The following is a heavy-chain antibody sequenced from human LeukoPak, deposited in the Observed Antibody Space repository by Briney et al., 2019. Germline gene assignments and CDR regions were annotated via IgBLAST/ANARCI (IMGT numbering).Heavy chain of an antibody. D-gene: IGHD6-6*01. CDR3: ARLLPDSSSCFDY. CDR1: GYSISSGYY. J-gene: IGHJ4*02. V-gene: IGHV4-38-2*01. Sequence: PSETLSLTCAVSGYSISSGYYWGWIRQPPGKGLEWIGSIYHSGSTYYNPSLKSRVTISVDTSKHQFSLKLSSVTAADTAVYYCARLLPDSSSCFDYWGQGTLVTVSS. CDR2: IYHSGST.